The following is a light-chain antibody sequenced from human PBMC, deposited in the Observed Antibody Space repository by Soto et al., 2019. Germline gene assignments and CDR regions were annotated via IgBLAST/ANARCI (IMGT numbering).Light chain of an antibody. CDR2: YDS. Sequence: SYELTQPHSVSVAPVEPARITCGGNNIGRKSVHWYHQKPGQAPVLVIYYDSERPSGIPERFSGANSGNKATLTITSVEDGDEADYYCQVWDSNSDYSVFGGGTKVTVL. CDR1: NIGRKS. V-gene: IGLV3-21*01. CDR3: QVWDSNSDYSV. J-gene: IGLJ2*01.